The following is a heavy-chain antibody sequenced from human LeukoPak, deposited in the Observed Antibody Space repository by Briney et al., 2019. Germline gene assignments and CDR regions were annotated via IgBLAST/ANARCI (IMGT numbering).Heavy chain of an antibody. Sequence: PGRSLRLSCTASGFTFSTYGMHWVRQAPGKGLEWVSFISFDGSNKYYADSVKGRFTITRDNSKNTLYLQMNSLRAEDTAVYYCAKAQWLAPFDYWGQGTLVTVSS. CDR1: GFTFSTYG. J-gene: IGHJ4*02. CDR2: ISFDGSNK. CDR3: AKAQWLAPFDY. D-gene: IGHD6-19*01. V-gene: IGHV3-30*18.